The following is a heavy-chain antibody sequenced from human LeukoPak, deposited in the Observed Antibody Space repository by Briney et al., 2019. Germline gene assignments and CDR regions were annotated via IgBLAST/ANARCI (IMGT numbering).Heavy chain of an antibody. CDR2: ISSSSSYI. J-gene: IGHJ4*02. CDR1: GFTFSSYC. Sequence: GGSLRLSCAASGFTFSSYCMNWVRQAPGKWLEWVSFISSSSSYIYYADSVKGRFTISRDNSKNTLYLQMNSLRAEDTAVYYCAKDRDYYGSGSFDYWGQGTLVTVSS. CDR3: AKDRDYYGSGSFDY. V-gene: IGHV3-21*04. D-gene: IGHD3-10*01.